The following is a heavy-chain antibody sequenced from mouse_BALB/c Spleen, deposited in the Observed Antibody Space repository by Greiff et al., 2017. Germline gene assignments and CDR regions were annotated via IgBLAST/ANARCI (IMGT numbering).Heavy chain of an antibody. Sequence: VQLKESGPGLVKPSQSLSLTCTVTGYSITSDYAWNWIRQFPGNKLEWMGYISYSGSTSYNPSLKSRISITRDTSKNQFFLQLNSVTTEDTATYYCARGKYGNYFDYWGQGTTLTVSS. CDR3: ARGKYGNYFDY. D-gene: IGHD2-10*02. J-gene: IGHJ2*01. CDR1: GYSITSDYA. CDR2: ISYSGST. V-gene: IGHV3-2*02.